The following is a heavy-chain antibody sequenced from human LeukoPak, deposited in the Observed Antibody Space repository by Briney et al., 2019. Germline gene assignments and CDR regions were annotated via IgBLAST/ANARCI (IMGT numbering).Heavy chain of an antibody. V-gene: IGHV3-48*03. CDR3: ARDLVSGAYTFDV. CDR1: GFTFSSFG. J-gene: IGHJ3*01. CDR2: ISNSGTTV. D-gene: IGHD3-16*01. Sequence: GGSLRPSCAASGFTFSSFGLNWVRQAPGKGLEWISYISNSGTTVYYADSVRGRFTFSRDNAKNSLYLQMNSLRAEDTAVYYCARDLVSGAYTFDVWGQGTMVTVSS.